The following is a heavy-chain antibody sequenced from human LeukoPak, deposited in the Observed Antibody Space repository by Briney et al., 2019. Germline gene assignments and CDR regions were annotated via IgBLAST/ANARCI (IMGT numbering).Heavy chain of an antibody. Sequence: PSETLSLTCTVSGGSISSYYWSWIRQPPPKGLEWIGYIYYSGSTNYNPSLKSRVTISVDTSKNQFSLKLSSVTAADTAVYYSARPASGSYLDAFDIWGQGTMVTVSS. CDR1: GGSISSYY. CDR3: ARPASGSYLDAFDI. D-gene: IGHD1-26*01. V-gene: IGHV4-59*08. CDR2: IYYSGST. J-gene: IGHJ3*02.